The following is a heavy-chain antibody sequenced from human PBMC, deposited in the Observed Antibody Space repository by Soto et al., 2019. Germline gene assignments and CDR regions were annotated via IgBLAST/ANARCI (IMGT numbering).Heavy chain of an antibody. V-gene: IGHV4-4*07. J-gene: IGHJ5*02. D-gene: IGHD6-19*01. CDR2: IYTTGTT. CDR3: ATDLGIRVAGTGWFDL. CDR1: GGLLTSYY. Sequence: SETLSLTCSVSGGLLTSYYWSWIRQSAGKELEWIGRIYTTGTTNYNPSFKSRVTMSMDRSKNQFSLKLGSVGAADTAVYYCATDLGIRVAGTGWFDLWGQGTLVTVSS.